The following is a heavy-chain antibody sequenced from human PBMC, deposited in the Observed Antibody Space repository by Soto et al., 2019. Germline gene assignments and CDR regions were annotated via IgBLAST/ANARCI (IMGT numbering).Heavy chain of an antibody. J-gene: IGHJ5*01. CDR1: GFTFSSYV. CDR2: ISASGSTT. D-gene: IGHD3-3*01. CDR3: AHGLPETIFGVLIRFDC. Sequence: GGSLRLSCAASGFTFSSYVMSWVRQAPGKGLEWVSSISASGSTTYYADSVKGRFTISRDNSKSTLYLQMNNLRAEDTAVYYCAHGLPETIFGVLIRFDCWGQGALVTVSS. V-gene: IGHV3-23*01.